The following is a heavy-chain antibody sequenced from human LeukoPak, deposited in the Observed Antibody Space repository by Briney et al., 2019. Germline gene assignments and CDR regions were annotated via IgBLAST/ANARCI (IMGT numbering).Heavy chain of an antibody. CDR3: AKESLVEDPHSWYYMDV. V-gene: IGHV3-30*18. CDR2: ISYDGSNK. J-gene: IGHJ6*03. Sequence: PGGSLRLSCAASGFTFTTNWMTWVRQAPGKGLEWVAVISYDGSNKYYADSVKGRFTISRDNSKNTLYLQMNSLRAEDTAVYYCAKESLVEDPHSWYYMDVWGKGTTVTVSS. D-gene: IGHD1-26*01. CDR1: GFTFTTNW.